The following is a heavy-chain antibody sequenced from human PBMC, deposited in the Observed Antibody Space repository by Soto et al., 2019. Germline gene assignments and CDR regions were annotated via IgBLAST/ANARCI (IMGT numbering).Heavy chain of an antibody. CDR2: IVVGSGNT. CDR3: AADQGITLRVGSDYGMDV. CDR1: GFTFTSSA. Sequence: ASVKVSCKASGFTFTSSAVQWVRQARGQRLEWIGWIVVGSGNTNYAQKFQERVTITRDMSTSTAYMELSSLRSEDTAVYYCAADQGITLRVGSDYGMDVWGQGTTVTVSS. D-gene: IGHD3-22*01. V-gene: IGHV1-58*01. J-gene: IGHJ6*02.